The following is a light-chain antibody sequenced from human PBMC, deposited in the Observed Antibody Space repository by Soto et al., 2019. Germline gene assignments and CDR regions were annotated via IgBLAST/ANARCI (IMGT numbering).Light chain of an antibody. V-gene: IGKV3-20*01. Sequence: EIVLTQSPGTLSLSPLEIATLSCXSIQSVSSSYVAWYQQKPGQAPRLLIYGASSRATGIPARFRGSGSGTDFTLTISSLEPEDFAVYYCQQYGSSLTWTFGQGTKVDI. J-gene: IGKJ1*01. CDR2: GAS. CDR1: QSVSSSY. CDR3: QQYGSSLTWT.